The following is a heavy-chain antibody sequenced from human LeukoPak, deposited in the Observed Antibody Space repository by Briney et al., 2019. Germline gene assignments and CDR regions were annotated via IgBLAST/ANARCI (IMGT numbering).Heavy chain of an antibody. Sequence: GASVKVSCKASGYTFTSYGISWVRQAPGQGLEWMGWISAYNGNTNYAQKFQGRVTITADKSTSTAYMELSSLRSEDTAVYYCARATDEFGELSSRDYYMDVWGKGTTVTVSS. CDR1: GYTFTSYG. J-gene: IGHJ6*03. V-gene: IGHV1-18*01. CDR3: ARATDEFGELSSRDYYMDV. D-gene: IGHD3-10*01. CDR2: ISAYNGNT.